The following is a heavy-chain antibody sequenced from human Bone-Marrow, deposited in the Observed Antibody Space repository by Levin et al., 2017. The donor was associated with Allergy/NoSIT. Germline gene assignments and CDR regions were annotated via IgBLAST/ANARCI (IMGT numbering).Heavy chain of an antibody. Sequence: SQTLSLTCLVSGGSISSSRYFWSWIRQHPGEGLELIGFVHDSGRTYYSPSLKSRVAISIETSKNLFSLRLSSVTAADTAVYHCARAATYFGSSLYYYFMDVWGKGTTVTVS. D-gene: IGHD6-13*01. J-gene: IGHJ6*03. CDR3: ARAATYFGSSLYYYFMDV. V-gene: IGHV4-31*03. CDR2: VHDSGRT. CDR1: GGSISSSRYF.